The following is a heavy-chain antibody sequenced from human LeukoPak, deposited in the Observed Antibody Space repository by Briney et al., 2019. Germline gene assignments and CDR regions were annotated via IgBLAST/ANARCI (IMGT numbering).Heavy chain of an antibody. V-gene: IGHV4-39*07. CDR2: IYYSGST. CDR3: ARRSYYGSGSYRRPEAWLDP. Sequence: RSSETLSLTCSVSGDSISTSSSYWGWIRQPPGKGLEWIGYIYYSGSTNYNPSLKSRVTISVDTSKNQFSLKLSSVTAADTAVYYCARRSYYGSGSYRRPEAWLDPWGQGTLVTVSS. D-gene: IGHD3-10*01. CDR1: GDSISTSSSY. J-gene: IGHJ5*02.